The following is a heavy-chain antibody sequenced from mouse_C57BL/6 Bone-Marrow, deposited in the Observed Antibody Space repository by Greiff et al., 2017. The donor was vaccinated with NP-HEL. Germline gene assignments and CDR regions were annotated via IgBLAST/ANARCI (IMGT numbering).Heavy chain of an antibody. V-gene: IGHV14-4*01. J-gene: IGHJ3*01. CDR1: GFNIKDDY. CDR2: IDPENGDT. Sequence: EVQLQQSGAELVRPGASVKLSCTASGFNIKDDYMHWVKQRPEQGLEWIGWIDPENGDTEYASKFQGKATITADTSSNTAYLQLSSLTSEDTAVYYCTTPITTVEGFAYWGQGTLVTVSA. D-gene: IGHD1-1*01. CDR3: TTPITTVEGFAY.